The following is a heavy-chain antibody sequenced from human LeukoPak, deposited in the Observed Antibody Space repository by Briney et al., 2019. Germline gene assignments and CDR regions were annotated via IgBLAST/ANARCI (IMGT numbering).Heavy chain of an antibody. Sequence: ASVKVSCKVSGYTLTELSMHWVRQAPAKGLEWMGGFDLEDGETIYAQKFQGRVTMTEDTSTDTDYMELSSLRSEDTAVYYCATSRTAMVSGPEYYFDYWGQGTLVTVSS. V-gene: IGHV1-24*01. CDR1: GYTLTELS. D-gene: IGHD5-18*01. CDR3: ATSRTAMVSGPEYYFDY. CDR2: FDLEDGET. J-gene: IGHJ4*02.